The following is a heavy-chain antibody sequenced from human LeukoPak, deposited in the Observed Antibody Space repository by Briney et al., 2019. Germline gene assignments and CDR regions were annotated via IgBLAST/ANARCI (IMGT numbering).Heavy chain of an antibody. CDR2: ISSSSSYI. CDR3: ARDLVYYDSSGDAFDI. V-gene: IGHV3-21*01. CDR1: GFTFSSYS. D-gene: IGHD3-22*01. Sequence: GGSLRLSCAASGFTFSSYSMNWVRQAPGKGLEWVSSISSSSSYIYYADSVKGRFTISRDNAKNSLYLQMNSLRAEDTAVYYCARDLVYYDSSGDAFDIWGQGTMVTVSS. J-gene: IGHJ3*02.